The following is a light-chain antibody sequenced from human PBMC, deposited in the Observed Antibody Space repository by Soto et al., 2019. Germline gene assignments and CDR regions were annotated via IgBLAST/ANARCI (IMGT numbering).Light chain of an antibody. CDR1: QSVSSN. J-gene: IGKJ5*01. CDR3: QQRSNWPLIT. CDR2: GAS. Sequence: EIVMTQSPATLSVSPGERATLSCRASQSVSSNLAWYQQKPGQAPRLLIYGASTRASGIPTRFSGSGSGTDFTLTISSLEPEDFAVYYCQQRSNWPLITFGQGTLLEI. V-gene: IGKV3-11*01.